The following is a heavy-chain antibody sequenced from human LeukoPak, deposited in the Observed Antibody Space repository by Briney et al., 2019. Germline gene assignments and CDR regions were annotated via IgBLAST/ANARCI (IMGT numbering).Heavy chain of an antibody. CDR1: GGTFSSYA. CDR2: IIPIFGTA. Sequence: ASVKVSCKASGGTFSSYAISWVRQAPGQGLEWMSGIIPIFGTANYAQKFQGRVTISADESTSTAYMELSSLRSEDTAVYYCARGGLYCSSTSCYVFDYWGQGTLVTVSS. V-gene: IGHV1-69*13. D-gene: IGHD2-2*01. CDR3: ARGGLYCSSTSCYVFDY. J-gene: IGHJ4*02.